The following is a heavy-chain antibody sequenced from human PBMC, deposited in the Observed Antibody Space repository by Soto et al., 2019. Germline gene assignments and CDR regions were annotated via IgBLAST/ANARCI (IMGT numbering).Heavy chain of an antibody. Sequence: GASVKVSCKASGYTFPRYAMHWVRQAPGQRPEWMGWINPGNGDTKYSEKLQGRVTFARDTSASTTYMELSSLRSEDTAMYYCARNSYISGDDDSDYFDYWGQGTPVTVSS. CDR3: ARNSYISGDDDSDYFDY. CDR2: INPGNGDT. V-gene: IGHV1-3*01. CDR1: GYTFPRYA. J-gene: IGHJ4*02. D-gene: IGHD2-21*02.